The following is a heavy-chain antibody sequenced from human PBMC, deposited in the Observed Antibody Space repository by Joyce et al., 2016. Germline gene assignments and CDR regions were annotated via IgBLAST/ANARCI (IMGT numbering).Heavy chain of an antibody. V-gene: IGHV1-2*02. CDR2: INPNSGGT. CDR1: GYTFTDYY. Sequence: QVQLVQSGAEVKKHGASVKVFCKASGYTFTDYYMHWVRQAPGQGLEVLGWINPNSGGTNYAQKLQGRVTMTRDTSISTVYMQLSRLTSDDTAVYYCARGGSGGGMDVWGQGTKVTVSS. J-gene: IGHJ6*02. CDR3: ARGGSGGGMDV. D-gene: IGHD6-19*01.